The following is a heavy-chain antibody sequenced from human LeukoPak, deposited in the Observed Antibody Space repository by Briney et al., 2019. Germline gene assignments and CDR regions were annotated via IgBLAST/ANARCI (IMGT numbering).Heavy chain of an antibody. CDR1: GYTLTELS. Sequence: ASVKVSCKVSGYTLTELSMHWVRQAPGKGLEWMGGFDPEDGETIYAQKFQGRVTMTEDTSTDTAYMELSSLRSEDTAVYYCATVVGVGGPTRYYFDYWGQGTLVTVSS. V-gene: IGHV1-24*01. J-gene: IGHJ4*02. CDR2: FDPEDGET. CDR3: ATVVGVGGPTRYYFDY. D-gene: IGHD3-10*01.